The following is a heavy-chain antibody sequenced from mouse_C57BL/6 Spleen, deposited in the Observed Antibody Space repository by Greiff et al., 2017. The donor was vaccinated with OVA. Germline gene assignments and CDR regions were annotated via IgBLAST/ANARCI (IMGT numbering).Heavy chain of an antibody. CDR2: IYWDDDK. J-gene: IGHJ3*01. CDR1: GFSLSTSGMG. Sequence: QVTLKVCGPGILQSSQTLSLTCSFSGFSLSTSGMGVSWIRQPSGKGLEWLAHIYWDDDKRYNPSLKSRLTISKDTSRNQVFLKITSVDTADTATYYCARREGGYSNYGGFAYWGQGTLVTVSA. CDR3: ARREGGYSNYGGFAY. V-gene: IGHV8-12*01. D-gene: IGHD2-5*01.